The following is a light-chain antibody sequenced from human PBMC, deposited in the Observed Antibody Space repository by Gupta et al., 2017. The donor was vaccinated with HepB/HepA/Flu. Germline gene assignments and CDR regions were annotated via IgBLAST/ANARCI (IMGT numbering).Light chain of an antibody. Sequence: HSPRTQPASVSGSLGQSITVLCTGTRRDVGGYNFVSWYQQYPGKVHKLIIFDVGNRPSGVSNRFSGSKSGNTASLTISGLQAEDEADYYCTSYTSSSTWVFGGGTKLTVL. CDR3: TSYTSSSTWV. CDR2: DVG. CDR1: RRDVGGYNF. J-gene: IGLJ3*02. V-gene: IGLV2-14*03.